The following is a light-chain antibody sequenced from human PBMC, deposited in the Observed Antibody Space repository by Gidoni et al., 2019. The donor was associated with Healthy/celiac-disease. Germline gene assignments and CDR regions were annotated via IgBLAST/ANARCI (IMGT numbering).Light chain of an antibody. CDR1: QGISNY. Sequence: DIQMTQSPSSLSASVGDRVTIPCRASQGISNYLAWYQQKPGKVPKLLIYAASTLQSGVPSPFSGSGSGTDFTLTISSLQPEDVATYYCQKYNSASWTFGQGTKVEIK. V-gene: IGKV1-27*01. J-gene: IGKJ1*01. CDR2: AAS. CDR3: QKYNSASWT.